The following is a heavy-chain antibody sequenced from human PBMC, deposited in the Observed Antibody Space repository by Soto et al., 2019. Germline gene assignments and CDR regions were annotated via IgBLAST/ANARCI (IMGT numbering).Heavy chain of an antibody. J-gene: IGHJ6*02. CDR1: GGTFSSYA. CDR3: AREGGSTSCYRCHYGMDV. CDR2: IIPIFGTA. Sequence: SVKVSCKASGGTFSSYAISWVRQAPGQGLEWMGGIIPIFGTANYAQKFQGRVTITADESTSTAYMELSSLRSEDTAVYYCAREGGSTSCYRCHYGMDVWGQGTTVTVSS. D-gene: IGHD2-2*02. V-gene: IGHV1-69*13.